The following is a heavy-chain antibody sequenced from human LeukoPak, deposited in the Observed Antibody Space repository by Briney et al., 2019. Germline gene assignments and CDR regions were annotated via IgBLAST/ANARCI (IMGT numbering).Heavy chain of an antibody. Sequence: GGPLRLSCAASGFTFSSYAMSWVRQAPGKGLEWVSGISGSGGSTYYADSVKGRFTISRDNSKNTLYLKMNSLRAEDTAVYYCAKEGYCGGDCYREFDYWGQGTLVTVSS. J-gene: IGHJ4*02. CDR2: ISGSGGST. D-gene: IGHD2-21*02. CDR3: AKEGYCGGDCYREFDY. CDR1: GFTFSSYA. V-gene: IGHV3-23*01.